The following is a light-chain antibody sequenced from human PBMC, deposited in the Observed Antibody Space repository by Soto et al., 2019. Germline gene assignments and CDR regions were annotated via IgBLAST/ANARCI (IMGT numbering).Light chain of an antibody. J-gene: IGLJ1*01. Sequence: QSGLTQPASVSGSPGQSITISCTGTSSDVGSYSLLSWYQHHPGKAPKLIIYEDIKGPSGVSNRFSGSKSGNTASLRISGLQAEDEADYYCYTYAGGSTYLFGTGTKVT. CDR3: YTYAGGSTYL. V-gene: IGLV2-23*01. CDR2: EDI. CDR1: SSDVGSYSL.